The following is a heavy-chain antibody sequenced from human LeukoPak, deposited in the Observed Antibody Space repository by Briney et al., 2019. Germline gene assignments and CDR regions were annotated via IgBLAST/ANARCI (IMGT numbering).Heavy chain of an antibody. CDR2: IIPIFGTA. CDR1: GYTFTSYG. D-gene: IGHD3-10*02. J-gene: IGHJ6*04. V-gene: IGHV1-69*06. CDR3: AELGITMIGGV. Sequence: SVKVSCKASGYTFTSYGISWVRQAPGQGLEWMGGIIPIFGTANYAQKFQGRVTITADKSTSTAYMELSSLRAEDTAVYYCAELGITMIGGVWGKGTTVTISS.